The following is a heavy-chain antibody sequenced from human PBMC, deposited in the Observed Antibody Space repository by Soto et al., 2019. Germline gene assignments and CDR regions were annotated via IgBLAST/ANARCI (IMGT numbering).Heavy chain of an antibody. D-gene: IGHD3-22*01. Sequence: QVQLVQSGAEVKRPGASVKVSCKASGYPFTSYDLNWVRQATGQGLEWMGGIIPIFGTANYAQKFQGRVTITADKSTSTAYMELSSLRSEDTAVYYCARDGDYYDSWGQGTLVTVSS. V-gene: IGHV1-69*06. CDR2: IIPIFGTA. J-gene: IGHJ4*02. CDR1: GYPFTSYD. CDR3: ARDGDYYDS.